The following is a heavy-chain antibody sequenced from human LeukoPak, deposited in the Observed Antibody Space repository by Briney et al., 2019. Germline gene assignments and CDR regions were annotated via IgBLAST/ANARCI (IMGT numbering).Heavy chain of an antibody. Sequence: GASVKVSCKASGYTFTSYDINRVRQATGQGLEWMGWMNPNSGNTGYAQKFQGRVTITRNTSISTAYMELSSLRSEDTAVYYCARGRQFRRYYYDSSGYYIDYWGQGTLVTVSS. CDR1: GYTFTSYD. V-gene: IGHV1-8*03. CDR3: ARGRQFRRYYYDSSGYYIDY. D-gene: IGHD3-22*01. CDR2: MNPNSGNT. J-gene: IGHJ4*02.